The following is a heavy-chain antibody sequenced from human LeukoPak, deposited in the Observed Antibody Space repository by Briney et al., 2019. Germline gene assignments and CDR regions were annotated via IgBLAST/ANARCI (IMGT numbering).Heavy chain of an antibody. D-gene: IGHD4-11*01. CDR1: GGTFSSHA. V-gene: IGHV1-69*05. J-gene: IGHJ4*02. CDR3: ARGRTTGEFDY. CDR2: INPIFHTP. Sequence: SVKVSCKASGGTFSSHAISWVRQAPGQGLEWMGGINPIFHTPTYTKKFQGRLTITKDESMSTASMDLSSLISDDTAVYYCARGRTTGEFDYWGQGTLVTVSS.